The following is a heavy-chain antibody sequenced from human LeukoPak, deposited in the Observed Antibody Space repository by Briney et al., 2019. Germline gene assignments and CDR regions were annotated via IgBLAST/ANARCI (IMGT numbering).Heavy chain of an antibody. CDR2: ISRNGGST. V-gene: IGHV3-64D*06. Sequence: GGSLRLSCSASGFTFNSYPVHWVRQAPGKGLEYISGISRNGGSTYYADSVKGRFTISRDNSKNTLYLQMSSLKAEDTAVYYCVKESGFMVAPNSAFDIWGQGTMVTVSS. D-gene: IGHD4/OR15-4a*01. CDR3: VKESGFMVAPNSAFDI. CDR1: GFTFNSYP. J-gene: IGHJ3*02.